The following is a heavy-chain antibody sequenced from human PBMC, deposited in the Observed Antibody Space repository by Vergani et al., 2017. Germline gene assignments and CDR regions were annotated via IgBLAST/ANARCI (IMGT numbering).Heavy chain of an antibody. V-gene: IGHV3-9*01. CDR2: ISWNSGSI. J-gene: IGHJ4*02. CDR3: AKDIAARPEGFDY. CDR1: GFTFDDYA. Sequence: VQLVESGGGLVQPGRSLRLSCAASGFTFDDYAMHWVRQAPGKGLEWVSGISWNSGSIGYADSVKGRFTISRDNAKNSLYLQMNSLRAEDTALYYCAKDIAARPEGFDYWGQGTLVTVSS. D-gene: IGHD6-6*01.